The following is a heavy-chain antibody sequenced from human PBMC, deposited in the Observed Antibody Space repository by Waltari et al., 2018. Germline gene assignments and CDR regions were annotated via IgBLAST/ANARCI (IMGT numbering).Heavy chain of an antibody. Sequence: QVQLQESGPGLVKPSETLSLTCAVSGYSISSGYYWGWIRQPPGKGLEWIGNIYHSGSTYYNPSLKSRVTISVDTSKNQFSLKLSSVTAADTAVYYCARVTIAVAAHVDYWGQGTLVTVSS. CDR3: ARVTIAVAAHVDY. J-gene: IGHJ4*02. V-gene: IGHV4-38-2*01. CDR2: IYHSGST. CDR1: GYSISSGYY. D-gene: IGHD6-19*01.